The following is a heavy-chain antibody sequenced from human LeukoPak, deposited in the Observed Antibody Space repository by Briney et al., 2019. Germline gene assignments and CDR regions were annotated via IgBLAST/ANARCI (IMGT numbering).Heavy chain of an antibody. CDR3: SRDDIVVVPTVLEWENCFDP. CDR2: INAKSGGK. V-gene: IGHV1-2*02. J-gene: IGHJ5*02. Sequence: ASVNVSFKASGYTFTDYYMHWVRQAPGQGREWMGWINAKSGGKNYAQNFQGRGTITWDTSISTAFMQLLSLRSDDSAVYYCSRDDIVVVPTVLEWENCFDPWGQGTLVTVSS. D-gene: IGHD2-2*01. CDR1: GYTFTDYY.